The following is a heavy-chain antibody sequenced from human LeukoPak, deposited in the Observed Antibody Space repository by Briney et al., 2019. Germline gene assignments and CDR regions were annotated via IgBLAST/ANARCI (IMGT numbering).Heavy chain of an antibody. CDR2: ISPNSGGT. CDR1: GYTFAGYY. Sequence: ASVKVSCKASGYTFAGYYMHWVRQAPGQGLEWIGWISPNSGGTNYAQKFQGRVTMTRDTSISTAYMEMSRLRSDDTAVYYCARDLMVGAADGDFWGQGTLVTVSS. V-gene: IGHV1-2*02. D-gene: IGHD2-15*01. CDR3: ARDLMVGAADGDF. J-gene: IGHJ4*02.